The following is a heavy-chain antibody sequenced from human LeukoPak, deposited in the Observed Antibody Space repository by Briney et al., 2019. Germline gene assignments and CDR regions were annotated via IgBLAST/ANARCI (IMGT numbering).Heavy chain of an antibody. CDR2: IYYSGST. D-gene: IGHD6-13*01. Sequence: KPSETLSLTCTVSGVSISSSSYYWGWIRQPPGKGLEWIGSIYYSGSTYYNPSLKSRVTISVDTSKNQFSLKLSPVTAADTAVYYCARRDSSSWYDSGYFQHWGQGTLVTVSS. CDR3: ARRDSSSWYDSGYFQH. J-gene: IGHJ1*01. CDR1: GVSISSSSYY. V-gene: IGHV4-39*01.